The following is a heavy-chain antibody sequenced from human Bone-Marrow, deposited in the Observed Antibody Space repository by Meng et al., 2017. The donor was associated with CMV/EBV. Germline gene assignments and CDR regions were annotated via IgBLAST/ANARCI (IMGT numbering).Heavy chain of an antibody. D-gene: IGHD3-22*01. CDR2: ISSSSSYI. CDR3: ARGPPYYVIYYGMDV. Sequence: GESLKISCAASGFTYSSYAMNWVRQAPGEGLEWVSSISSSSSYIYYADSVKGRFTISRDNAKNSLYLQMNSLRAEDTAVYYCARGPPYYVIYYGMDVWGQGTTVTVSS. V-gene: IGHV3-21*01. J-gene: IGHJ6*02. CDR1: GFTYSSYA.